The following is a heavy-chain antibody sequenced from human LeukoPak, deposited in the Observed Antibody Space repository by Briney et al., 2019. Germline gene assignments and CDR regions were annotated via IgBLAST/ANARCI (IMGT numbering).Heavy chain of an antibody. Sequence: SETLSLTCTVPVGSISVSFWSWIRQPAGKGLEWIGRIYNSGSTNYNPSLKSRVTMSVDTSKNQISLKLSSVTAADTAIYYCAREIECSGGSCYFPLDYWGQGTLVTVSS. CDR2: IYNSGST. D-gene: IGHD2-15*01. CDR3: AREIECSGGSCYFPLDY. J-gene: IGHJ4*02. CDR1: VGSISVSF. V-gene: IGHV4-4*07.